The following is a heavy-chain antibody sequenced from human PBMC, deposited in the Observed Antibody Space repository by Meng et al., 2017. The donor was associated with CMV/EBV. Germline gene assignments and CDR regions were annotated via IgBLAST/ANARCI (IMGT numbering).Heavy chain of an antibody. D-gene: IGHD2/OR15-2a*01. CDR3: ARVLNWNNLRFYAMDV. CDR2: ITTYNGNT. V-gene: IGHV1-18*01. CDR1: GYKFNDFG. J-gene: IGHJ6*02. Sequence: ASVKVSCKASGYKFNDFGITWVRQAPGQGLEWLGWITTYNGNTEYNQKFRDRVTMTTDTSTSKAYLELRSLRSDDTAVYFCARVLNWNNLRFYAMDVWGQGTTVTVSS.